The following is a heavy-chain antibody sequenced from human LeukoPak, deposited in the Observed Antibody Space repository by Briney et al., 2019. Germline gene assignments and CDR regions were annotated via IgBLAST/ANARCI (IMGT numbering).Heavy chain of an antibody. CDR1: GFTVSSNY. CDR3: TASSGWYYFDY. CDR2: IYSGGTT. J-gene: IGHJ4*02. Sequence: GGSLRLSCAASGFTVSSNYMSWVRQAPGKGLEWVSVIYSGGTTYYADSVKGRFIISRHNSNNTLYLQMNSLRAEDTAVYYCTASSGWYYFDYWGQGTLVTVSS. D-gene: IGHD6-19*01. V-gene: IGHV3-53*04.